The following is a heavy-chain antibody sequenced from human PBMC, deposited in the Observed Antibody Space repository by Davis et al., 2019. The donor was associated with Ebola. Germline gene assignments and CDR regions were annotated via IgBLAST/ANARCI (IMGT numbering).Heavy chain of an antibody. Sequence: PGGSLRLSCAASGFTFSNYAMSWVRQAPGKGLEWVSAISGSGDTTYYADSVKGRFTISRDNSKNTVYLLVNSLRAEDTAVYYCSKGESHSGHLRGDYWGQGTLVTVSS. CDR2: ISGSGDTT. CDR3: SKGESHSGHLRGDY. CDR1: GFTFSNYA. J-gene: IGHJ4*02. V-gene: IGHV3-23*01. D-gene: IGHD2-15*01.